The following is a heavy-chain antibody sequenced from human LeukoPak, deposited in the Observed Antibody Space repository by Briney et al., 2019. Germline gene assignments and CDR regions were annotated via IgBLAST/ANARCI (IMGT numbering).Heavy chain of an antibody. V-gene: IGHV3-48*03. J-gene: IGHJ3*02. CDR1: GFTFSSYE. Sequence: QPGGSLRLSCVASGFTFSSYEMNWVRHAPGKGLEWVSYIRSTGSIIFYADSVKGRFTISRDNAKNSLYLQMNSLRAEDTALYYCARVNDYGGNDDAFDIWGQGTMVTVPS. D-gene: IGHD4-23*01. CDR2: IRSTGSII. CDR3: ARVNDYGGNDDAFDI.